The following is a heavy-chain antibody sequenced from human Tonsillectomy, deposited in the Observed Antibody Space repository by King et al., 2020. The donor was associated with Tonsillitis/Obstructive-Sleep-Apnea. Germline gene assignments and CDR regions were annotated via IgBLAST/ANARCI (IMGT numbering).Heavy chain of an antibody. CDR1: GFTFSRYA. CDR2: ISGSGGST. V-gene: IGHV3-23*04. CDR3: AKDQLATSVSYWYFDY. D-gene: IGHD5-18*01. J-gene: IGHJ4*02. Sequence: VQLVESGGGLVQPGGSLRLSCAASGFTFSRYAMSWVRQAPGKGLEWVSVISGSGGSTYYADSVKGRFTISRDNSKNTLYLQMNSLRAEDTAVYYCAKDQLATSVSYWYFDYWGQGTLVTVSS.